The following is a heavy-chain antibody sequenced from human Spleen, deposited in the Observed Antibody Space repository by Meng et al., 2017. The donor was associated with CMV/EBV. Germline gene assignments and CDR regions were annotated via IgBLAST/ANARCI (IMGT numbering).Heavy chain of an antibody. J-gene: IGHJ4*02. D-gene: IGHD4/OR15-4a*01. CDR1: GFTFSNHW. CDR3: ARVPWAMVITPNDY. Sequence: GESLKISCAASGFTFSNHWMSWVRQVPGKGLEWVANIKYDGSEIYYVDSVKGRFTISRANSQNSLYLQMNSLRAEDTAVYYCARVPWAMVITPNDYWGQGTLVTVSS. CDR2: IKYDGSEI. V-gene: IGHV3-7*01.